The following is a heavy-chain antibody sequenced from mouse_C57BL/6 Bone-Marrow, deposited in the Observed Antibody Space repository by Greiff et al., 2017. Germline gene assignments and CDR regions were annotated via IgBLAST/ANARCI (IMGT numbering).Heavy chain of an antibody. CDR1: GYTFTSYG. Sequence: VQLQQSGAELARPGASVKLSCKASGYTFTSYGISWVKQRTGQGLEWIGEIYPRSGNTYYNEKFKGKATLTADKSSSTAYMELRSLTSEDSAVYFCARAVITQYYFDYWGQGTTLTVSS. V-gene: IGHV1-81*01. CDR2: IYPRSGNT. D-gene: IGHD2-4*01. J-gene: IGHJ2*01. CDR3: ARAVITQYYFDY.